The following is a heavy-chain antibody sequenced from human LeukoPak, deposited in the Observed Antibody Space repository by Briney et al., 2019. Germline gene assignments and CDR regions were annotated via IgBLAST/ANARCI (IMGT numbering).Heavy chain of an antibody. Sequence: SETLSLTCTVSGYSISSGYYWGWLRQPPGKGLEWIGSIYHSGSTYYNPSLKSRVTISVDTSKNQFSLKLSSVTAADTAVYYCARRSVVVVAEVDYWGQGTLVTVSS. V-gene: IGHV4-38-2*02. CDR2: IYHSGST. D-gene: IGHD2-15*01. CDR1: GYSISSGYY. J-gene: IGHJ4*02. CDR3: ARRSVVVVAEVDY.